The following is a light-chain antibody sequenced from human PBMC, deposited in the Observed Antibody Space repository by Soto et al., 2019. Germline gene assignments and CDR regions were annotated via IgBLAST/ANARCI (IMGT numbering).Light chain of an antibody. V-gene: IGLV1-44*01. Sequence: QSVLTQSPSASVTPGQRVTISCSGSSSNIGSNSVNWYQHLPGTAPKLLIYTNNQRPSGVPDRFSGSKSGTSASLVISGLQSEDEADFYCAAWDDSLNGYVFGTGTKLTVL. CDR2: TNN. CDR1: SSNIGSNS. J-gene: IGLJ1*01. CDR3: AAWDDSLNGYV.